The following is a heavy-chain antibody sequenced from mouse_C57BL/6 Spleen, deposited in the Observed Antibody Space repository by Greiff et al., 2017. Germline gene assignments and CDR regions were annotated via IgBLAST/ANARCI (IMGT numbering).Heavy chain of an antibody. CDR3: ARSPHYYGSSEGLDY. CDR1: GYAFSSSW. Sequence: QVQLQQSGPELVKPGASVKISCKASGYAFSSSWMNWVKQRPGKGLEWIGRIYPGDGDTNSNGKFKGKATLTADKSSSTAYMQLSSLTSEDSAVYFCARSPHYYGSSEGLDYWGQGTTLTVSS. CDR2: IYPGDGDT. V-gene: IGHV1-82*01. J-gene: IGHJ2*01. D-gene: IGHD1-1*01.